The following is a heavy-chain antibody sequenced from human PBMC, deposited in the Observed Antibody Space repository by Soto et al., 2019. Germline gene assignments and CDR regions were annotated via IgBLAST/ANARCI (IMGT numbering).Heavy chain of an antibody. D-gene: IGHD6-13*01. CDR2: IYYSGST. CDR1: RGSISSGEYY. J-gene: IGHJ4*02. Sequence: SETLSLTCTVARGSISSGEYYWSWIRQPPGKGLEWIGYIYYSGSTYYNPSLKSRVTISVDTSKNQFSLKLSSVTAADTAVYYCARDGGSGYSSSWDFDYWGQGTLVTVSS. CDR3: ARDGGSGYSSSWDFDY. V-gene: IGHV4-30-4*01.